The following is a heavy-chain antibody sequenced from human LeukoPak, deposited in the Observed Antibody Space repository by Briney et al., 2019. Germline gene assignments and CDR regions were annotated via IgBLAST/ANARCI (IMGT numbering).Heavy chain of an antibody. V-gene: IGHV3-23*01. D-gene: IGHD4-17*01. J-gene: IGHJ4*02. CDR2: ISGTGGTT. CDR3: AKGRGTTVTAAANY. Sequence: GGSLRLSCAASGLTFSSYAMSWVRQAPGKGLEWVSTISGTGGTTYYADSVKGRFTISRDNSKNTLFLQFNSLRADDTAVYYWAKGRGTTVTAAANYWGQGTLVTVSS. CDR1: GLTFSSYA.